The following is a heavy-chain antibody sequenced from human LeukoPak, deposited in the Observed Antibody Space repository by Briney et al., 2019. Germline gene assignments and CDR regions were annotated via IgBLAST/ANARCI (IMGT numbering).Heavy chain of an antibody. CDR1: GFIVSSTY. CDR2: IYTGGIT. Sequence: GGSLRLSCAASGFIVSSTYMSWVRQAPGKGLEWVSVIYTGGITYYADSVKGRFTISRDDPKNTVYLEMNSLRAEDTAVYYCARFALRNYFDYWGQGTLVTVSS. CDR3: ARFALRNYFDY. J-gene: IGHJ4*02. D-gene: IGHD3-3*02. V-gene: IGHV3-66*02.